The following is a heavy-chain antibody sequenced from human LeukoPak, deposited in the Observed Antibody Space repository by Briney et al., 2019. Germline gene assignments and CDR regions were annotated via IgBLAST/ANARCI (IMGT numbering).Heavy chain of an antibody. CDR3: ARDLAWGAFDY. V-gene: IGHV3-23*01. J-gene: IGHJ4*02. CDR1: GFTFSNYA. Sequence: GGSLRLSCAASGFTFSNYAMSWVRQAPGKGLEWVSAFSGGGGSTYYADSVKGRFTISRDASKNTLSLQMNSLRVEDTGTYYCARDLAWGAFDYWGQGILVTVSS. CDR2: FSGGGGST. D-gene: IGHD7-27*01.